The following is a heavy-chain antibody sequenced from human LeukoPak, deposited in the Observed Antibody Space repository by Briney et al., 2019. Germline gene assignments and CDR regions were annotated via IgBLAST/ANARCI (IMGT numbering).Heavy chain of an antibody. CDR3: AGESYYDILTGSSLFDY. CDR1: GFTFSSYS. Sequence: PGGSLRLSCAASGFTFSSYSMNWVRQAPGKGLEWVSSISSSSSYIYYADSVKGRFTISRDNAKNSLYLQMNSLRAEDTAVYYCAGESYYDILTGSSLFDYWGQGTLVTVSS. D-gene: IGHD3-9*01. CDR2: ISSSSSYI. J-gene: IGHJ4*02. V-gene: IGHV3-21*01.